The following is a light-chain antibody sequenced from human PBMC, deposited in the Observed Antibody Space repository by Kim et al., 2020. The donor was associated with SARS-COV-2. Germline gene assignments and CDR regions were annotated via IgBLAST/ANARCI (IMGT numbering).Light chain of an antibody. J-gene: IGKJ4*01. CDR1: QSVSTY. V-gene: IGKV3-20*01. CDR2: GAS. Sequence: LSPGERATLSCRASQSVSTYLAWYQQKPGQAPRLLIYGASSRATGIPDRFSGSGSGTDFTLTINRLEPEDFAVYYCQHYGGSPLTFGGGTKVDIK. CDR3: QHYGGSPLT.